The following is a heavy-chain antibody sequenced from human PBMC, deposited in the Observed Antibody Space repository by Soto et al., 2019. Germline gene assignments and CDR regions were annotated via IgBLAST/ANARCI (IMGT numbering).Heavy chain of an antibody. D-gene: IGHD2-21*01. V-gene: IGHV3-30*18. CDR1: GFTFSSYG. Sequence: GGSLRLSCAASGFTFSSYGMHWVRQAPGKGLEWVAVISYDGSNKYYADSVKGRFTISRDNSKNTLYLQMNSLRAEDTAVYYCAKDTSNIVVDEYYFDYWGQGT. CDR2: ISYDGSNK. CDR3: AKDTSNIVVDEYYFDY. J-gene: IGHJ4*02.